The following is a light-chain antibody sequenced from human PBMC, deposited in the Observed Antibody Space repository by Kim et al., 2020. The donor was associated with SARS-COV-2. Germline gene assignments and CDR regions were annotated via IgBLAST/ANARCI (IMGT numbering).Light chain of an antibody. CDR3: QQYNDWPLT. J-gene: IGKJ4*01. CDR2: GGS. V-gene: IGKV3-15*01. CDR1: QSVTMK. Sequence: LMTQSPATLSVSPGETATLSCRASQSVTMKVAWYQQKAGQGPRLLIYGGSTRATGVQTRFSGSGSGREFTPTIGSLQSEDFAIYHCQQYNDWPLTFGGGAKVDIK.